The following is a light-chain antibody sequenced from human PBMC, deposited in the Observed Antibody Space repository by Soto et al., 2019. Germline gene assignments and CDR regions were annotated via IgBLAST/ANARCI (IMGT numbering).Light chain of an antibody. CDR1: HNGLLSSNSRNY. CDR3: HQNFFSPLT. Sequence: DIVLTQSPDSLAVSLGERATINFKSSHNGLLSSNSRNYLAWYQQKPGHPPKLLIYWASTRESGVPDRFTGTGSGTDFTLTIDSLQAADVAVYYCHQNFFSPLTFGQWTKLEIK. J-gene: IGKJ2*01. V-gene: IGKV4-1*01. CDR2: WAS.